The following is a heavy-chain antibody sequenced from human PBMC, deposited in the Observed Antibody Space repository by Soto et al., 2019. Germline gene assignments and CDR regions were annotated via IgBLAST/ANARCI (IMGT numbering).Heavy chain of an antibody. CDR2: ISYDGSNK. Sequence: GGSLRLSCAASGFTFSSYGMHWVRQAPGKGLEWVAVISYDGSNKYYADSVKGRFTISRDNSKNTLYLQMNSLRAEDTAVYYCAKEYCTNGVCYFDYWGQGTLVTVSS. CDR1: GFTFSSYG. CDR3: AKEYCTNGVCYFDY. J-gene: IGHJ4*02. V-gene: IGHV3-30*18. D-gene: IGHD2-8*01.